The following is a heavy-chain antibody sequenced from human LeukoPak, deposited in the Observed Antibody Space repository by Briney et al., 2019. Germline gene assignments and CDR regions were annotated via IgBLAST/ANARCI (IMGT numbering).Heavy chain of an antibody. D-gene: IGHD4-17*01. CDR3: ARGGHDYGDYVFDY. CDR2: IYYSGST. CDR1: GGSISSGSYY. J-gene: IGHJ4*02. V-gene: IGHV4-61*01. Sequence: SETLSLTCTVSGGSISSGSYYWSWIRQPPGKGLEWIGYIYYSGSTNYNPSLKSRVTISVDTSKNQFSLKLSSVTAADTAVYYCARGGHDYGDYVFDYWGQGTLVTVSS.